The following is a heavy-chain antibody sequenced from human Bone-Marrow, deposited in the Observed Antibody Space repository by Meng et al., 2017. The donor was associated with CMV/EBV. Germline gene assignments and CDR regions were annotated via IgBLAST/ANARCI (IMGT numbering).Heavy chain of an antibody. CDR3: ARDYSGCYIGGVY. Sequence: GESLKISCAASAFTFSNYAMHWVRQAPGKGLEWVAVATHDGSNTYYADSVRGRFTISRDNAQNTLYLQMNSLRAEDTALYYCARDYSGCYIGGVYWGQGTLVTVSS. CDR1: AFTFSNYA. D-gene: IGHD1-26*01. CDR2: ATHDGSNT. J-gene: IGHJ4*02. V-gene: IGHV3-30*04.